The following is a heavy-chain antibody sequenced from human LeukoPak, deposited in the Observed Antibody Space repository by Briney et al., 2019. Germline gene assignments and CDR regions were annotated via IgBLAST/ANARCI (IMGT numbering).Heavy chain of an antibody. CDR3: ARGGYRWLQHFDY. J-gene: IGHJ4*02. CDR1: GGSISSYY. Sequence: TSETLSLTCTVSGGSISSYYWSWIRQPPGKGLEWIGYIYYSGSTNYNPSLKSRVTISVDTSKNQISLKLSSVTAADTAVYYCARGGYRWLQHFDYWGQGTLVTVSS. V-gene: IGHV4-59*01. CDR2: IYYSGST. D-gene: IGHD5-24*01.